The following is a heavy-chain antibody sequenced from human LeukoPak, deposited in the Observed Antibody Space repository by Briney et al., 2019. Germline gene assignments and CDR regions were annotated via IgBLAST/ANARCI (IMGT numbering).Heavy chain of an antibody. D-gene: IGHD3-10*01. CDR1: GGSFSGYY. CDR3: ARVPSGGSGSYYNSWFDP. Sequence: PSETLSLTCAVYGGSFSGYYWSWIRQPPGKGLEWIGEINHSGSTNYNPSLKSPVTISVDTSKNQFSLKLSSVTAADTAVYYCARVPSGGSGSYYNSWFDPWGQGTLVTVSS. V-gene: IGHV4-34*01. CDR2: INHSGST. J-gene: IGHJ5*02.